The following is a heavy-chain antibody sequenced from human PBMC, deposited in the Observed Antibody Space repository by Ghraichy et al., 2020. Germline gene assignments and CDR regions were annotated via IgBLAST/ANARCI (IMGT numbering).Heavy chain of an antibody. V-gene: IGHV4-34*01. CDR2: INHSGST. CDR3: ARGYVGYCSGGSCYRVSHYYYYGMDV. CDR1: GGSLSGYY. J-gene: IGHJ6*02. D-gene: IGHD2-15*01. Sequence: SETLSLTCAVYGGSLSGYYWSWIRQPPGKGLEWIGEINHSGSTNYNPSLKSRVTISVDTSKNQFSLKLSSVTAADTAVYYCARGYVGYCSGGSCYRVSHYYYYGMDVWGQGTTVTVSS.